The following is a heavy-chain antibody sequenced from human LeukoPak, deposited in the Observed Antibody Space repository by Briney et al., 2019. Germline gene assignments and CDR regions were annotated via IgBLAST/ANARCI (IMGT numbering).Heavy chain of an antibody. J-gene: IGHJ5*02. CDR1: GFPFRSYG. Sequence: GGSLRLSCAASGFPFRSYGMHWVRQAPGKGLEWVGRIRSNSDGGTIDYAAPVKGRFTLSRDDSKTTLYLQMNSLQTEDTAVYYCATDFYDSTWGQGTLVTVSS. CDR3: ATDFYDST. D-gene: IGHD3-22*01. CDR2: IRSNSDGGTI. V-gene: IGHV3-15*07.